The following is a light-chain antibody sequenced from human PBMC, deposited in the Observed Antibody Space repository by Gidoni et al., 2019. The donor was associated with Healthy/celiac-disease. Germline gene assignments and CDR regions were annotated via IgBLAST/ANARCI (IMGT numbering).Light chain of an antibody. J-gene: IGKJ2*01. CDR2: AAY. Sequence: DIQMTQSPSSLSASLGDRVTITCRASQSISSYLNWYHQKPGKATKLLIYAAYSLQSGVPSRFSGSGSGTDFTLTISSLQPEDFATYYCQQSYSTPQYTFGQGTKLEIK. CDR1: QSISSY. CDR3: QQSYSTPQYT. V-gene: IGKV1-39*01.